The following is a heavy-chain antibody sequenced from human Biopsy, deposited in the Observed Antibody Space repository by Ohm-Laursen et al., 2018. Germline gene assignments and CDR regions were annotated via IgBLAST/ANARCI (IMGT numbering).Heavy chain of an antibody. Sequence: TLSLTWAVYGGTYSGYYWSWIRQPPGKGLEWIGEVHHDGRANYNPSLKSRVTISGDMSKKQFSLKLSDVTAADTAVYYCARFIVPSLHCSNGVCPIRWFDPWGQGTLVTVFS. D-gene: IGHD2-2*01. CDR1: GGTYSGYY. J-gene: IGHJ5*02. CDR2: VHHDGRA. V-gene: IGHV4-34*01. CDR3: ARFIVPSLHCSNGVCPIRWFDP.